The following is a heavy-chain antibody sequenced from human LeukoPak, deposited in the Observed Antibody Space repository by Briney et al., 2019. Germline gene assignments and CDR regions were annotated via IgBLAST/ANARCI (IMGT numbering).Heavy chain of an antibody. J-gene: IGHJ4*02. Sequence: PGGSLRLSCAASGFTFSSYAMHWVRQAPGKGLEYVSAISSNGGSTYYANSVKGRFTISRDNSKNTLYLQMNSLRAEDTAVYYCAKGTLLKGTVDYWGQGTLVTVSS. D-gene: IGHD1-1*01. V-gene: IGHV3-64*01. CDR1: GFTFSSYA. CDR2: ISSNGGST. CDR3: AKGTLLKGTVDY.